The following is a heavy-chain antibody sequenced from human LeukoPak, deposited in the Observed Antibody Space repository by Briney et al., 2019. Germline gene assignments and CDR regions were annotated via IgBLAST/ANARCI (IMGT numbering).Heavy chain of an antibody. V-gene: IGHV3-23*01. J-gene: IGHJ4*02. CDR1: GFTFSSYA. Sequence: PGGSLRLSCAASGFTFSSYAMSWVRQAPGKGLEWVSAISGSGGSTYYADSVKGRFTISRDNSKDTLYLQMNSLRAEDTAVYYCAKVGEWAYYFDYWGQGTLVTVSS. CDR2: ISGSGGST. CDR3: AKVGEWAYYFDY. D-gene: IGHD1-26*01.